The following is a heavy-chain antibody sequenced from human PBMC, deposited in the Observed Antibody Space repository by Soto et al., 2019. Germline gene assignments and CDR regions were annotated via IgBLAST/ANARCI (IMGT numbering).Heavy chain of an antibody. J-gene: IGHJ6*02. CDR1: GFTFSSYA. V-gene: IGHV3-30-3*01. CDR2: ISYDGSNK. D-gene: IGHD3-3*01. Sequence: QVQLVESGGGVVQPGRSLRLSCAASGFTFSSYAMHWVRQAPGKGLEWVAVISYDGSNKYYADSVKGRFTISRDNSKNTLYLQMNSLRAEDTAVYYCARGGYYDFWSGYPTPHYYYYGTDVWGQGTTVTVSS. CDR3: ARGGYYDFWSGYPTPHYYYYGTDV.